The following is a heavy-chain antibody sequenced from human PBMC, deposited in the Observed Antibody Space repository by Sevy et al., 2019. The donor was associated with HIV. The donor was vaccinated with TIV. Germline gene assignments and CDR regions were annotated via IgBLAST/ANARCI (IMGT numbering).Heavy chain of an antibody. Sequence: GGSLRLSCAGSGFTFSNAWMSWVCQAPGKGLEWVGRIKSKTDGGTADHAAPVKGRFTISRDDSKNTLYLQMNSLKTEDTAVYYCTADGMYYDILTGYYRVVDYWGQGTLVTVSS. D-gene: IGHD3-9*01. V-gene: IGHV3-15*01. CDR3: TADGMYYDILTGYYRVVDY. J-gene: IGHJ4*02. CDR1: GFTFSNAW. CDR2: IKSKTDGGTA.